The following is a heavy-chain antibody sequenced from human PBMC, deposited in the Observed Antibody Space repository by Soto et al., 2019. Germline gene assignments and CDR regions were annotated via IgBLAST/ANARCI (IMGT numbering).Heavy chain of an antibody. CDR1: GYRFTTHY. CDR2: MNVGTGGT. CDR3: ARDGNFALRGYSFGFDF. J-gene: IGHJ4*02. Sequence: ASVKVSSKASGYRFTTHYIHWVRQAPGQGLEWMGRMNVGTGGTTYAHKFQGRGTMTRDTSIRTAYLEVSSVKSDDTAMDYCARDGNFALRGYSFGFDFWGQGTLVTVSS. V-gene: IGHV1-2*06. D-gene: IGHD5-18*01.